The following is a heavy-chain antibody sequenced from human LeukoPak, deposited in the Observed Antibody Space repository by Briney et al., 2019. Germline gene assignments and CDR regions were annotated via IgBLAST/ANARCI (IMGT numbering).Heavy chain of an antibody. D-gene: IGHD6-19*01. V-gene: IGHV1-2*02. CDR1: GGTFSSYA. Sequence: ASVKVSCKASGGTFSSYAISWVRQAPGQGLEWMGWINPNSGGTNSAQKFQGRVTMTRDTSISTAYMELSRLRSDDTAVYYCARVLFYSSGNKSNRVDYWGQGTLVTVSS. J-gene: IGHJ4*02. CDR2: INPNSGGT. CDR3: ARVLFYSSGNKSNRVDY.